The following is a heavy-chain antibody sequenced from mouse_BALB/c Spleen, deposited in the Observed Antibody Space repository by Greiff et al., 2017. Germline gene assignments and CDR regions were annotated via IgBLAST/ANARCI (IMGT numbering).Heavy chain of an antibody. V-gene: IGHV5-6*01. J-gene: IGHJ2*01. CDR1: GFTFSSYG. CDR2: ISSGGSYT. CDR3: ARLVTTAPFDY. Sequence: EVHLVESGGDLVKPGGSLKLSCAASGFTFSSYGMSWVRQTPDKRLEWVATISSGGSYTYYPDSVKGRFTISRDNAKNTLYLQMSSLKSEDTAMYYCARLVTTAPFDYWGQGTTLTVSS. D-gene: IGHD1-2*01.